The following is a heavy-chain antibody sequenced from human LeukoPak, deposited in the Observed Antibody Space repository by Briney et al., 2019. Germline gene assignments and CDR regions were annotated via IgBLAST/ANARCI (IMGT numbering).Heavy chain of an antibody. V-gene: IGHV4-59*12. CDR1: GGSISSYY. J-gene: IGHJ4*02. D-gene: IGHD3-3*01. CDR2: IYYSGST. CDR3: ARTPGYYDFWSGFDY. Sequence: PSETLSLTCTVSGGSISSYYWSWIRQPPGKGLEWIGYIYYSGSTNYNPSLKSRVTISVDTSKNQFSLKLSSVTAADTAAYYCARTPGYYDFWSGFDYWGQGTLVTVSS.